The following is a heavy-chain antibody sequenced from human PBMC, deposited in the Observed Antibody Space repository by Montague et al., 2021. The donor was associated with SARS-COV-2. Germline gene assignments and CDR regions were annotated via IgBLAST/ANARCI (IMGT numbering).Heavy chain of an antibody. CDR3: ARTEYNWNDWFDP. D-gene: IGHD1-20*01. CDR1: GGSISSYY. V-gene: IGHV4-59*13. CDR2: IFHSGIT. J-gene: IGHJ5*02. Sequence: SETLSLTCSVSGGSISSYYWCWIRQSPGKGLEWNGYIFHSGITDYNPSLKSRVTISVDMSKNQFSLQLNSVTAADSAVYYCARTEYNWNDWFDPWGQGTLVTVSS.